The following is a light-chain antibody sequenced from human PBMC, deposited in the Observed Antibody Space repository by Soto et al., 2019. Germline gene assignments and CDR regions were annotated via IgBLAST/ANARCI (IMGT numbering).Light chain of an antibody. CDR3: QKSSNWPLIT. CDR1: QSVSSSY. V-gene: IGKV3D-20*02. CDR2: DAS. J-gene: IGKJ5*01. Sequence: EIVLTQSPSTLSLSPGERGTLSFRARQSVSSSYLAWYQQKPGQAPRLLIYDASNRATGIPHRFSGSGSGTDFTLPTRSLEPEDFAVYYCQKSSNWPLITFGKGTRREIK.